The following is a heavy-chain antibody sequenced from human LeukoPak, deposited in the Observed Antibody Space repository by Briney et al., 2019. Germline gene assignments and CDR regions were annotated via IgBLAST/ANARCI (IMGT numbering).Heavy chain of an antibody. CDR2: IIPILGIA. V-gene: IGHV1-69*04. J-gene: IGHJ4*02. D-gene: IGHD3-9*01. CDR1: GGTFSSYA. CDR3: ARGEGYYDILTGYYTDDY. Sequence: SVKASCKASGGTFSSYAISWVRQAPGQGLEWMGRIIPILGIANYAQKFQGRVTITADKSTSTAYMELSSLRSEDTAVYYCARGEGYYDILTGYYTDDYWGQGTLVTVSS.